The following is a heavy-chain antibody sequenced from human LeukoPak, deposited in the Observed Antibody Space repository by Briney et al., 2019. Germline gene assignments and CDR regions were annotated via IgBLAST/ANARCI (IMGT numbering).Heavy chain of an antibody. CDR2: INHSGST. Sequence: KASETLSLTCAVYGGSFSGYYWSWIRQPPGKGLEWIGEINHSGSTNYNPSLKSRVTISVDTSKNQFSLKLSSVTAADTAVYYCARHRKVPGYYYGSGPYSMDVWGKGTTVTISS. J-gene: IGHJ6*03. CDR1: GGSFSGYY. D-gene: IGHD3-10*01. CDR3: ARHRKVPGYYYGSGPYSMDV. V-gene: IGHV4-34*01.